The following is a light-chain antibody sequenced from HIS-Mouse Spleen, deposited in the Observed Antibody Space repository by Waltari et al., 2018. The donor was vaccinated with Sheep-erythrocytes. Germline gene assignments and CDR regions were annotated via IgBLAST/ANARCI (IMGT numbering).Light chain of an antibody. CDR1: QGLSSW. Sequence: VELTHSPSSVSASVGDRVTLPRRASQGLSSWLAWYQQKPGKAPKVLIYAASSLQSGVPSRFSGSGSGTDFTLTISNLQPEDFATYYCQQANSCPITFGQGTRLEIK. CDR3: QQANSCPIT. CDR2: AAS. J-gene: IGKJ5*01. V-gene: IGKV1-12*01.